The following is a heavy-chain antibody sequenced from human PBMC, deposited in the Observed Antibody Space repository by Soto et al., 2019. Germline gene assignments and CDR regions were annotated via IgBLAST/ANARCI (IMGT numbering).Heavy chain of an antibody. D-gene: IGHD3-22*01. J-gene: IGHJ6*02. V-gene: IGHV1-46*01. CDR3: ARTYESSGYYYYYGMDV. Sequence: ASVKVSCKASGYTFTSYYMHWVRQAPGQGLEWMGIINPSGGSTSYAQKFQGRVTMTRDTSTSTVYMELSSLRSEDTAVYYCARTYESSGYYYYYGMDVWGQGTTVTVSS. CDR1: GYTFTSYY. CDR2: INPSGGST.